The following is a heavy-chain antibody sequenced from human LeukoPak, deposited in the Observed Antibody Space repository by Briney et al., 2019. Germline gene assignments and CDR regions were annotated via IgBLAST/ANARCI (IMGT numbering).Heavy chain of an antibody. CDR3: ARGGGYCTSTSCYKD. Sequence: GGSLRLSCAASGFTFSSYAMSWVRQAPGKGLEWVSAISGSGGSTYYADSVKGRFTISRDNSKNTLYLQMNSLRAEDTAVYYCARGGGYCTSTSCYKDWGQGTLVTVSS. V-gene: IGHV3-23*01. CDR2: ISGSGGST. D-gene: IGHD2-2*01. J-gene: IGHJ4*02. CDR1: GFTFSSYA.